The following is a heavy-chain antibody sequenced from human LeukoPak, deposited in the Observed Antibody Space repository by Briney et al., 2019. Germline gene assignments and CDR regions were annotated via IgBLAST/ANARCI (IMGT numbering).Heavy chain of an antibody. V-gene: IGHV4-39*01. Sequence: SETLSLTCTVSGASISSSSYYWGWIRQPPGKGLEWFGSIYYSGSTYYNPSIKCRVTISVDTSKNQFSLKVSAVTAADTAVYYCARRNSGYAMSWFDPWGQGTLVTVSS. CDR2: IYYSGST. J-gene: IGHJ5*02. CDR3: ARRNSGYAMSWFDP. D-gene: IGHD5-12*01. CDR1: GASISSSSYY.